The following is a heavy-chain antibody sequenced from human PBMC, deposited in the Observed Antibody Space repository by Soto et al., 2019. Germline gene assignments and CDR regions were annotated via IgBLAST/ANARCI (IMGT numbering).Heavy chain of an antibody. CDR1: GGTFSSYA. CDR3: ASCSSTSCYTYYYYYGMDV. D-gene: IGHD2-2*02. J-gene: IGHJ6*02. Sequence: VQLVQSGAEVKKPGSSVKVSCKASGGTFSSYAISWVRQAPGQGLEWMGGIIPIFGTANYAQKFQGRVTITADKSTSTAYMELSSLRSEDTAVYYCASCSSTSCYTYYYYYGMDVWGQGTTVTVSS. CDR2: IIPIFGTA. V-gene: IGHV1-69*06.